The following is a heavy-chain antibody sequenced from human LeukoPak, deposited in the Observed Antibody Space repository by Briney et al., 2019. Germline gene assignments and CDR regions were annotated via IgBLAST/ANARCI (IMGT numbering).Heavy chain of an antibody. D-gene: IGHD2-21*01. CDR1: GGSISSYY. J-gene: IGHJ4*02. CDR3: ARDTGDRYFDY. Sequence: ASETLSLTCTVSGGSISSYYWSWIRQPPGKGLEWIGYIYYSGSTNYNPSLKSRVTISVDTSKNQFSLKLSSVTAADTAVYYCARDTGDRYFDYWGQGTLVTVFS. V-gene: IGHV4-59*01. CDR2: IYYSGST.